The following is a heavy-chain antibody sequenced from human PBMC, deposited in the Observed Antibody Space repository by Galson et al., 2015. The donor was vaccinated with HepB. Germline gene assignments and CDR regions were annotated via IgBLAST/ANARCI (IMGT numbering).Heavy chain of an antibody. CDR2: IYSGGST. D-gene: IGHD5-24*01. Sequence: SLRLSCAASGFTVSSNYMSWVRQAPRKGLEWVSVIYSGGSTYYADSLKGRFTISRDNSKNTLYLQMNSLRAEDTAVYYCAFGRRWLPFDYWGQGTLVTVSS. J-gene: IGHJ4*02. V-gene: IGHV3-66*01. CDR1: GFTVSSNY. CDR3: AFGRRWLPFDY.